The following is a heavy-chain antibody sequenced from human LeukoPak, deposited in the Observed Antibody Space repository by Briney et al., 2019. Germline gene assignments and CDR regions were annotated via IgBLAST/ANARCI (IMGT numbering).Heavy chain of an antibody. CDR1: GFTFSSYA. Sequence: PGGSLRLSCAASGFTFSSYAMNWVRQAPGRGLEWVSYISGSGSIIDYADSVKGRFIISRDNAKNSLSLQMNSLRAEDTAVYYCARDGVGLDSWGQGTLVTVSP. CDR3: ARDGVGLDS. V-gene: IGHV3-48*04. D-gene: IGHD2-8*01. J-gene: IGHJ4*02. CDR2: ISGSGSII.